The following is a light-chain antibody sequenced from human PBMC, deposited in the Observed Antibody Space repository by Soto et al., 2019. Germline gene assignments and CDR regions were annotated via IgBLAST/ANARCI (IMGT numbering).Light chain of an antibody. J-gene: IGLJ1*01. Sequence: QSALTQPASVSGSPGLSIAISCTGTSSDVGGYNSVSWYQQHPGKAPKLMIYDVSNRPSGVSNRFSGSKSGNTASLTISGLSAEDEGDYYCSSYTTGGSYVFGTGTKLTVL. CDR1: SSDVGGYNS. CDR2: DVS. V-gene: IGLV2-14*01. CDR3: SSYTTGGSYV.